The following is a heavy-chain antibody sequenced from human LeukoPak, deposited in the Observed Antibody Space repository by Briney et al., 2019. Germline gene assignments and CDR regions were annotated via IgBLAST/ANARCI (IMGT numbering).Heavy chain of an antibody. J-gene: IGHJ6*03. D-gene: IGHD2-15*01. Sequence: PSQTLSLTCTVSGGSISSGRYYWSWIRQPAGKGLEWIGRIYTSGSTNYNPSLKSRVTISVDTSKNQFSLKLSSVTAADTAVYYCARSKTGFYYYHYMDVWGKGTTVTVSS. CDR1: GGSISSGRYY. V-gene: IGHV4-61*02. CDR2: IYTSGST. CDR3: ARSKTGFYYYHYMDV.